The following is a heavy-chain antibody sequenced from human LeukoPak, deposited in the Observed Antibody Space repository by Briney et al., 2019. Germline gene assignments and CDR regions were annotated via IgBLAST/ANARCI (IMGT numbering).Heavy chain of an antibody. V-gene: IGHV4-30-2*01. Sequence: SETLSLTCAVSGGSISSGGYSWSWIRQPPGKGLEWIGYIYDSGSTYYNPSLKSRVTISLDRSKNQFSLKLSSVTAADTAVYYCAGRDIAAAGTSVDYWGQGTLVTVSS. J-gene: IGHJ4*02. CDR1: GGSISSGGYS. D-gene: IGHD6-13*01. CDR2: IYDSGST. CDR3: AGRDIAAAGTSVDY.